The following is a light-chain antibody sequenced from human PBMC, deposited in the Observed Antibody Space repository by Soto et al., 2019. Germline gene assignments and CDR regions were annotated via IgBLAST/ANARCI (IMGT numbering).Light chain of an antibody. CDR3: QQANSFPLT. J-gene: IGKJ4*01. CDR1: QTISSW. Sequence: DIQMTQSPSTLSGSVGDRVTITCRASQTISSWLAWYQQKPGKAPKLLIYKASTLKSGVPSRFSGSVSGTESTLTISSLQPDDFATYYCQQANSFPLTLGGGTKVDIK. CDR2: KAS. V-gene: IGKV1-5*03.